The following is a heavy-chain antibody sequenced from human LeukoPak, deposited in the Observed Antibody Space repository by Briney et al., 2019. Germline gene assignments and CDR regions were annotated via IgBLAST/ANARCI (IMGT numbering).Heavy chain of an antibody. CDR3: ARLDSSSWYFDY. CDR2: INHSGST. V-gene: IGHV4-34*01. CDR1: GGSFSGYY. Sequence: ASETLSLTCAVYGGSFSGYYWRWIRQPPGKGLEWIGEINHSGSTNYNPSLKSRVTISVDTSKNQFSLKLSSVTAADTAVYYCARLDSSSWYFDYWGQGTLVTVSS. D-gene: IGHD6-13*01. J-gene: IGHJ4*02.